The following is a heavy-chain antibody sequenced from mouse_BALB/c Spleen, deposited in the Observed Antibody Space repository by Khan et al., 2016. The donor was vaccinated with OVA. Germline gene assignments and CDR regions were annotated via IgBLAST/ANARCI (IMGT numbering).Heavy chain of an antibody. CDR3: VRPYYDGAMDY. J-gene: IGHJ4*01. V-gene: IGHV10-1*02. Sequence: EVQLVESGGGLVQPKGSLKLSCAASGFTFNTYAMNWVRQAPGKGLEWVARIRSKSNNYATYYADSVKDRFTISRDNSQSILYLQMINLKTEDTAMYYCVRPYYDGAMDYWGQGTSVTVSS. D-gene: IGHD1-1*01. CDR1: GFTFNTYA. CDR2: IRSKSNNYAT.